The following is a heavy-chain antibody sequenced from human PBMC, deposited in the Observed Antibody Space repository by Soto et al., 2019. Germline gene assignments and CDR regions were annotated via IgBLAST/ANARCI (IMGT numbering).Heavy chain of an antibody. CDR2: INPNSGGT. D-gene: IGHD3-22*01. V-gene: IGHV1-2*02. CDR1: GYTFTCYY. Sequence: XSVKVSCTASGYTFTCYYMNWVRQAPGQGLEWMGWINPNSGGTNYAQKFQGRVTMTRDTSISTAYMELSRLRSDDTAVYYCARVNHHDTSGQWADAFDIWGQGTMVTVSS. J-gene: IGHJ3*02. CDR3: ARVNHHDTSGQWADAFDI.